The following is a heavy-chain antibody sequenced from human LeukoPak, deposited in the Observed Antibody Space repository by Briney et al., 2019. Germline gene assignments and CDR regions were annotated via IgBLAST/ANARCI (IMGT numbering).Heavy chain of an antibody. V-gene: IGHV3-23*01. CDR1: GFTFSSYA. CDR3: AKLREWELPDLFDY. Sequence: PGGSLRLSCAASGFTFSSYAMSWVRQAPGKGLEWVSAISGGGDSTHYADSVKGRFTISRDNSKTTLYLQMNSLRAEDTAVYYCAKLREWELPDLFDYWGQGTLVTVSS. J-gene: IGHJ4*02. D-gene: IGHD1-26*01. CDR2: ISGGGDST.